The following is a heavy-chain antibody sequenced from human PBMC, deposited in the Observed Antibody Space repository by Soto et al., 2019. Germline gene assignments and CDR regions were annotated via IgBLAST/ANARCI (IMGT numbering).Heavy chain of an antibody. V-gene: IGHV3-23*01. CDR2: ISGSGGST. Sequence: GGSLRLSCAASGLTFANYAMTWVRQAPGRGLEWVATISGSGGSTYYADSVKGRFTISRDNSKNTLYLQMNSLRAEDTAVYYCAKKGYQRTFFDYSGQGTLVTVSS. CDR1: GLTFANYA. CDR3: AKKGYQRTFFDY. D-gene: IGHD2-2*01. J-gene: IGHJ4*02.